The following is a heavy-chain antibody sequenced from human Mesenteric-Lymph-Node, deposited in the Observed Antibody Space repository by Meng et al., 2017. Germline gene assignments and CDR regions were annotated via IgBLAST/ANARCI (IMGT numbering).Heavy chain of an antibody. Sequence: SETLSLTCTVSGGPISCYFWSWVRQPPGKGLEWLGFISKSGSTNYNSSLKSRVTISVDKSKNHFSLKLNSVTAADTAVYSCARSPYVNVDASTGLGYAAFDMWGQGTMVTVSS. CDR2: ISKSGST. V-gene: IGHV4-59*01. J-gene: IGHJ3*02. CDR3: ARSPYVNVDASTGLGYAAFDM. D-gene: IGHD3-22*01. CDR1: GGPISCYF.